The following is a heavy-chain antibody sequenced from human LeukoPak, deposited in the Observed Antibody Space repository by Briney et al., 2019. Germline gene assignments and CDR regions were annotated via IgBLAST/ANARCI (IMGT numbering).Heavy chain of an antibody. Sequence: SETLSLTCSVAGGSISSYYWSWIRRPPGEGLEGMGYIYYSGSTNYNPSLNSRVTISVDTSKNQFSLQLNSVNAAEPGVYYGWRHTAIRLQKGYYNDMDVWGKGTTVTVSS. CDR1: GGSISSYY. CDR2: IYYSGST. D-gene: IGHD5-18*01. CDR3: WRHTAIRLQKGYYNDMDV. J-gene: IGHJ6*03. V-gene: IGHV4-59*08.